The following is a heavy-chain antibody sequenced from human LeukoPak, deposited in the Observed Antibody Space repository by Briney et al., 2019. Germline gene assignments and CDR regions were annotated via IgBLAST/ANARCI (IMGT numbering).Heavy chain of an antibody. Sequence: SQTLSLTCAISGDSVSSKNGAWNWIRQSPSRGLEWLGRTYYRSKWHDDYADSVKGRITISPDTSKNQFSLHVYSVTPEDTAVYYCAREVGTSGWYTFDYWGQGTLVTVSS. J-gene: IGHJ4*02. D-gene: IGHD6-19*01. CDR3: AREVGTSGWYTFDY. V-gene: IGHV6-1*01. CDR2: TYYRSKWHD. CDR1: GDSVSSKNGA.